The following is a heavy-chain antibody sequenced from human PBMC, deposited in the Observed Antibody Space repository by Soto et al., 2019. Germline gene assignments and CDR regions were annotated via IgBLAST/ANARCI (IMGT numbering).Heavy chain of an antibody. CDR2: ISGSGGRT. Sequence: EVQLLESGGGLVQPGGSLRISCAASGFSFGNYAMTWVRQVPGKGLEWVSSISGSGGRTYYADSVKGRFTIARDHSKNTLYLQMNSLRAEYTAVYFCAKDSWGGTGSGWSHYSWGQGTQVTVSS. CDR3: AKDSWGGTGSGWSHYS. J-gene: IGHJ4*02. CDR1: GFSFGNYA. D-gene: IGHD6-19*01. V-gene: IGHV3-23*01.